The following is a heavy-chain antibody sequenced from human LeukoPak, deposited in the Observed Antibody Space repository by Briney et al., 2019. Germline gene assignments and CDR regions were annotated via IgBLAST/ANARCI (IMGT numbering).Heavy chain of an antibody. Sequence: PGGSLRLSCAAAGLTFSSYWMTWVRQAPGKGLEWVANIKSDGSHTYYVDFVKGRFTISRDNAKNLLFLQLGSLRADDTGVYYCARAAMGGRDYHLDSSGQGTLVTVSS. CDR3: ARAAMGGRDYHLDS. V-gene: IGHV3-7*01. CDR2: IKSDGSHT. CDR1: GLTFSSYW. J-gene: IGHJ4*02. D-gene: IGHD4/OR15-4a*01.